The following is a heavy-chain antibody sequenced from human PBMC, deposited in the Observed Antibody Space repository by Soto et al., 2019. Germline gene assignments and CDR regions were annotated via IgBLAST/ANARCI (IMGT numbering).Heavy chain of an antibody. Sequence: QITLKESGPTLVKPTQTLTLTCTFSGFSLSTSGVGVGWIRQPPGKALEWLALIYWDDDKRYSPSLKSRLTITKDTSKNQVVLTMTNMDPVDTATYYCARLGYSGYDCYFDYWGQGTLVTVSS. CDR1: GFSLSTSGVG. D-gene: IGHD5-12*01. CDR3: ARLGYSGYDCYFDY. J-gene: IGHJ4*02. V-gene: IGHV2-5*02. CDR2: IYWDDDK.